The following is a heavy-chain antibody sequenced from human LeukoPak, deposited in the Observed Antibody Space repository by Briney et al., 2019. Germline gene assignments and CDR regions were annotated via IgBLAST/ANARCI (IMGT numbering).Heavy chain of an antibody. CDR1: GGSISSGSYY. D-gene: IGHD2-2*01. CDR2: IYTSGST. J-gene: IGHJ3*02. V-gene: IGHV4-61*02. Sequence: SQTLSLTCTVSGGSISSGSYYWSWIRQPAGKGLEWIGRIYTSGSTNYNPSLKSRVTISVDTSKNQFSLKLSSVTAADTAVYYCAQSVIVVVPARGDAFDIWGQGTMVTVSS. CDR3: AQSVIVVVPARGDAFDI.